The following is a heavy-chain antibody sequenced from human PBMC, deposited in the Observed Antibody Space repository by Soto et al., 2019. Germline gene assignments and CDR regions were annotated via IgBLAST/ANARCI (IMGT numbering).Heavy chain of an antibody. Sequence: EVQLVESGGGLVQPGGSLRLSCAASGFTVSSNYMSWVRQAPGKGLEWVSVIYSGGSTYYADSVKGRFTISRHNSKNTLYLQMNSLRAEDTAVYYCARGVRYYDLLTGYYYYYLDVWGKGTTVTVSS. J-gene: IGHJ6*03. CDR2: IYSGGST. V-gene: IGHV3-53*04. CDR3: ARGVRYYDLLTGYYYYYLDV. CDR1: GFTVSSNY. D-gene: IGHD3-9*01.